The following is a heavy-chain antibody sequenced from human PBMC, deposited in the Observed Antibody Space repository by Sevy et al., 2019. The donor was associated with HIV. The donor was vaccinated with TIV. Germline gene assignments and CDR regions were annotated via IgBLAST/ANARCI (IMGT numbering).Heavy chain of an antibody. CDR2: TYYRSKWYN. Sequence: SQTLSLTCAISGDRVSSNSAAWNWIRQSPSRGLEWLGRTYYRSKWYNDYAVSVKSRITINPDTSKNQSSLQLNAVTPEDTAVYYCARGDCSGGSCYSGGFAFDIWGQGTMVTVSS. CDR1: GDRVSSNSAA. V-gene: IGHV6-1*01. D-gene: IGHD2-15*01. CDR3: ARGDCSGGSCYSGGFAFDI. J-gene: IGHJ3*02.